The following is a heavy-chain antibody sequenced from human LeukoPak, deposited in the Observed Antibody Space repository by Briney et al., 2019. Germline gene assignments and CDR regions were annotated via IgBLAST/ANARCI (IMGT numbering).Heavy chain of an antibody. CDR1: GISLSTSGVG. D-gene: IGHD3-9*01. CDR3: AHSLVDILTFDY. Sequence: SGPTLVNPTQTPTLTCTFSGISLSTSGVGVGWVRQPPGKALGWLALIYWDDGKRYSPSLKSRLTIIKDTSKNQVVLTMTNIDPVHTATYYGAHSLVDILTFDYWGQGTLVTVSS. CDR2: IYWDDGK. V-gene: IGHV2-5*02. J-gene: IGHJ4*02.